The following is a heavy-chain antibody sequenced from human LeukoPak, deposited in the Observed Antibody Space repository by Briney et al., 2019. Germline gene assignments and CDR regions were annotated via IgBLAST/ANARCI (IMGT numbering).Heavy chain of an antibody. Sequence: ASVKVSCKASGYTFTGYYMHWVRQAPGQGLAWMGWINPNSGGTNYAQKFQGRVTMTRDTSISTAYMELSRLRSDDTAVYYCARGRRYCTSTSCYHWFDPWGQGTLVTVSS. CDR2: INPNSGGT. J-gene: IGHJ5*02. CDR1: GYTFTGYY. V-gene: IGHV1-2*02. CDR3: ARGRRYCTSTSCYHWFDP. D-gene: IGHD2-2*01.